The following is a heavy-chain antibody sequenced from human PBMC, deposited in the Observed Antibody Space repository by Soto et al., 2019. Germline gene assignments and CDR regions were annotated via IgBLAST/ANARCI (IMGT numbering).Heavy chain of an antibody. CDR1: GCSISSGGYY. Sequence: PSETLSLTCTVSGCSISSGGYYWSWIRQHPGKGLEWIGYIYYSGSTYYNPSLKSRVTISVDTSKNQFSLKLSSVTAADTAVYYCARRGGSGSYRGHYFDYWGQGTLVTVSS. V-gene: IGHV4-31*03. J-gene: IGHJ4*02. CDR2: IYYSGST. CDR3: ARRGGSGSYRGHYFDY. D-gene: IGHD3-10*01.